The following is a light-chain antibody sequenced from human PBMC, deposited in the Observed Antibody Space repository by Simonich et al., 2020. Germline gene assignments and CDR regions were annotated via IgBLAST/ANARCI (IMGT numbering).Light chain of an antibody. CDR2: EDS. CDR1: ALPTKY. J-gene: IGLJ2*01. V-gene: IGLV3-10*01. CDR3: YSTDSSGNHRV. Sequence: SYELTQPPSVSVSPGQTARITCSGDALPTKYAYWYQQKSGQAPVLVIYEDSKRPSGIPDRFSGSSSGTMATLTISGAQVDDEADYYCYSTDSSGNHRVFGGGTKLTVL.